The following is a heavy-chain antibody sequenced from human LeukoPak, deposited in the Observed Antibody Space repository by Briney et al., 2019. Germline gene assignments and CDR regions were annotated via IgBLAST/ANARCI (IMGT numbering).Heavy chain of an antibody. J-gene: IGHJ4*02. CDR1: GFTFSSYG. Sequence: GGSLRLSCAASGFTFSSYGMSWIRQAPGKGLEWVSAISGSGGSTYYADSVKGRFTISRDNSKNTLYLQMNSLRAEDTAVYYCAKDRGGVVVPAAVDYWGQGTLVTVSS. D-gene: IGHD2-2*01. CDR2: ISGSGGST. CDR3: AKDRGGVVVPAAVDY. V-gene: IGHV3-23*01.